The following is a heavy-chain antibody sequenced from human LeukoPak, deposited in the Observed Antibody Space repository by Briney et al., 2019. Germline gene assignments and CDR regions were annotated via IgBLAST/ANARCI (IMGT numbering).Heavy chain of an antibody. J-gene: IGHJ4*02. CDR3: ASSVWFGGGFDY. CDR2: IYSGGST. V-gene: IGHV3-53*01. CDR1: GFTVSSNY. Sequence: GGSLRLSRAASGFTVSSNYMSWVRQAPGKGVEGVSVIYSGGSTYYADSVKGRFTISRDNSKNTLYLQMNSLRAEDTAVYYCASSVWFGGGFDYWGQGTLVTVSS. D-gene: IGHD3-10*01.